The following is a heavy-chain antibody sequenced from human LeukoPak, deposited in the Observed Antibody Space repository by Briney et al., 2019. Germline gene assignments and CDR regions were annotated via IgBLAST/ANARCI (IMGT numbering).Heavy chain of an antibody. CDR1: GYSFTSNV. V-gene: IGHV1-18*01. CDR2: ISAYNGNT. J-gene: IGHJ4*02. CDR3: AREDGYNDFDY. D-gene: IGHD5-24*01. Sequence: ASVKVSCKASGYSFTSNVISWVRQAPGQGLEWMGWISAYNGNTNYAQKLQGRVTMTTDTSTSTAYMELRSLRSDDTAVYYCAREDGYNDFDYWGQGTLVTVSS.